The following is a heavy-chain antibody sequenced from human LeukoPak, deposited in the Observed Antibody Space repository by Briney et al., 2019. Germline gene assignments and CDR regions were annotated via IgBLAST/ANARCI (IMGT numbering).Heavy chain of an antibody. CDR3: AKANRIAARHPQYFQH. CDR2: ISGSGGST. CDR1: GCTFSSYA. D-gene: IGHD6-6*01. J-gene: IGHJ1*01. Sequence: QPGGSLRLSCAGSGCTFSSYAMSWVRQAPGKGLEWVSAISGSGGSTYYADSVKGRFTISRDNSKNTLYLQMNSLRAEDTAVYYCAKANRIAARHPQYFQHWGQGTLVTVSS. V-gene: IGHV3-23*01.